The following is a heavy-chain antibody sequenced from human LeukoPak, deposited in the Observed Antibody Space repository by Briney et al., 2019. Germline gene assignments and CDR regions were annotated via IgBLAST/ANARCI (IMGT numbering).Heavy chain of an antibody. CDR3: ARTRRTGANEGLAH. J-gene: IGHJ4*02. D-gene: IGHD1-14*01. Sequence: GGSLRLSCAASGFTFSSYWMTWVRQAPGKGLEWVASIMQDGSEKYYVDSVKGRFTISRDNAKNSLYLQMDSLRAEDTAVYYCARTRRTGANEGLAHWGQGTLVTVSS. CDR2: IMQDGSEK. CDR1: GFTFSSYW. V-gene: IGHV3-7*01.